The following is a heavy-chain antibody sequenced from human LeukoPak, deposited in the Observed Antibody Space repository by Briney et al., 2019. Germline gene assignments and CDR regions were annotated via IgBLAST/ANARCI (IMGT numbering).Heavy chain of an antibody. J-gene: IGHJ4*02. CDR3: ARADDYVRRGNDY. CDR2: INPNSGGT. CDR1: GYTFTGYY. Sequence: GASVKVSCKASGYTFTGYYMHWVRQAPGQGLEWMGRINPNSGGTNYAQKFQGRVTMTTDTSTSTAYMELRSLRSDDTAVYYCARADDYVRRGNDYWGQGTLVTVSS. D-gene: IGHD3-16*01. V-gene: IGHV1-2*06.